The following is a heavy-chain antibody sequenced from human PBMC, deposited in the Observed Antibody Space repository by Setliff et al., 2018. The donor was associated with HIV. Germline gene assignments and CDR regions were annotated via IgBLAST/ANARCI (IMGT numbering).Heavy chain of an antibody. D-gene: IGHD3-10*01. CDR2: INTNTGNP. V-gene: IGHV7-4-1*01. CDR3: VRIDTRGYYGSGSSHYGMDV. CDR1: GYTFTSYA. J-gene: IGHJ6*02. Sequence: ASVKVSCKASGYTFTSYAMNWVRQAPGQGLEWMGWINTNTGNPTYAQGFTGRFVFSLDTSVSTAYLQICSLKAEDTAVYYCVRIDTRGYYGSGSSHYGMDVWGQGTTVTVSS.